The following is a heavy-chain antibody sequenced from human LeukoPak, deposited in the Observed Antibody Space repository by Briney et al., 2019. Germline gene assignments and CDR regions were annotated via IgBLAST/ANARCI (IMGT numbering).Heavy chain of an antibody. CDR1: GFTFSNYA. CDR3: AKWGDYDVLTGYYVPDY. D-gene: IGHD3-9*01. V-gene: IGHV3-23*01. CDR2: ILGSGGST. J-gene: IGHJ4*02. Sequence: GGSLRLTCAASGFTFSNYAMSWVRQAPGKGLEWVSAILGSGGSTYYADSVKGRFTVSRDNSKSTLYLQMNSLRAEDTALYYCAKWGDYDVLTGYYVPDYWGQGTLVTVSS.